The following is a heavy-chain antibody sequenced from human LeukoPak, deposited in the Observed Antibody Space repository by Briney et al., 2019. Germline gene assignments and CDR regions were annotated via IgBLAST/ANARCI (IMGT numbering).Heavy chain of an antibody. Sequence: PGGSLRLSCATSGFTFSTFDMNWVRQAPGKGLEWVSYISGGTSTTYYADSVKGRFTISRDNSKNTLYLQMNSLRAEDTAVYYCAKGSINSEYYFDYWGQGTLVTVSS. D-gene: IGHD2-2*01. CDR2: ISGGTSTT. CDR3: AKGSINSEYYFDY. V-gene: IGHV3-48*01. CDR1: GFTFSTFD. J-gene: IGHJ4*02.